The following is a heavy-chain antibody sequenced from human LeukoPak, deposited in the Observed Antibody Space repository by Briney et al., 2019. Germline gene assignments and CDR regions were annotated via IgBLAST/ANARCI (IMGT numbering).Heavy chain of an antibody. CDR3: ARDPRNYGDYRGWFDP. CDR2: IYTSGST. J-gene: IGHJ5*02. Sequence: SETLSLTCTVSGGSISSYYWSWIRQPAGKGLEWIGRIYTSGSTNYNPSLKSRVTMSVDTSKNQFSLKLSSVTAADTAVYYCARDPRNYGDYRGWFDPWGQGTLVTVSS. CDR1: GGSISSYY. V-gene: IGHV4-4*07. D-gene: IGHD4-17*01.